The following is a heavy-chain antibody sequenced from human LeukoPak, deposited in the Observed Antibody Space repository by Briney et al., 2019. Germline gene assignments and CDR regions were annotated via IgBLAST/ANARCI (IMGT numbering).Heavy chain of an antibody. D-gene: IGHD3-10*01. CDR2: ISSSSSYT. Sequence: GGSLRLSCAASGFTFSDYYMSWIRQAPGKGLEWVSYISSSSSYTNYADSVKGRFTISRDNAKNSLYLQMNSLRAEDTAVYYCARELNGPGSYRYFDYWGQGTLVTVSS. CDR1: GFTFSDYY. CDR3: ARELNGPGSYRYFDY. V-gene: IGHV3-11*05. J-gene: IGHJ4*02.